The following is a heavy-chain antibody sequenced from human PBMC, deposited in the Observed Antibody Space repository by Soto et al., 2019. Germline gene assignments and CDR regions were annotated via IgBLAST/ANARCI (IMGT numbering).Heavy chain of an antibody. CDR2: INPNSGGT. D-gene: IGHD1-7*01. J-gene: IGHJ6*02. Sequence: ASVKVSCKASGYTFTGYYMHWVRQAPGQGLEWMGWINPNSGGTNYAQKFQGWVTMTRDTSISTAYMELSRLRSDDTAVYYCAREVPLELPKTPTGFRSYYGMDVWGQGTTVTVSS. CDR3: AREVPLELPKTPTGFRSYYGMDV. V-gene: IGHV1-2*04. CDR1: GYTFTGYY.